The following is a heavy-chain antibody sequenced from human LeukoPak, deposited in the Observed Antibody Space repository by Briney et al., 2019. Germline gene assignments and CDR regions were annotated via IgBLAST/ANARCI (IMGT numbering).Heavy chain of an antibody. CDR2: IYPGDSDT. CDR1: GYSFTSYW. V-gene: IGHV5-51*01. CDR3: ARQVRRTIFGVDIRFLGAYYYYMDV. D-gene: IGHD3-3*01. J-gene: IGHJ6*03. Sequence: GESLKISCKGSGYSFTSYWIGWVRQMPGKGLEWMGIIYPGDSDTRYSPSFQGQVTISADKSISTAYLQWSSLKASDTAMYYCARQVRRTIFGVDIRFLGAYYYYMDVWGKGTTVTVSS.